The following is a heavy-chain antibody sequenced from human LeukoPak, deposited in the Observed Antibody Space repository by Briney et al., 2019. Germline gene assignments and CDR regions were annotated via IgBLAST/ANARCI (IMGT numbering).Heavy chain of an antibody. CDR1: GGSISSYY. J-gene: IGHJ4*02. CDR2: IYYSGST. D-gene: IGHD6-19*01. CDR3: ARVSSGWYGYYFDY. V-gene: IGHV4-59*01. Sequence: SETLSPTCTVSGGSISSYYWSWIRQPPGKGLEWIGYIYYSGSTNYNPSLKSRVTISVDTSKNQFSLKLSSVTAADTAVYYRARVSSGWYGYYFDYWGQGTLVTVSS.